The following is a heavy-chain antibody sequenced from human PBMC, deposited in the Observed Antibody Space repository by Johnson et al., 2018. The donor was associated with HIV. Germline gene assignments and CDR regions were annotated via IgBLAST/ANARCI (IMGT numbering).Heavy chain of an antibody. CDR2: IRYDGSNK. CDR3: AKGLGVTAPGAFDI. Sequence: QVQLVESGGGVVQPGGSLRLSCAASGFTFSSYGMHWVRQAPGQGLEWVTFIRYDGSNKYYADSVKGRFTISRDNSKNTLYLQMSSLSAEDTAVYYCAKGLGVTAPGAFDIWGQGTMSPSLQ. J-gene: IGHJ3*02. V-gene: IGHV3-30*02. D-gene: IGHD2-21*02. CDR1: GFTFSSYG.